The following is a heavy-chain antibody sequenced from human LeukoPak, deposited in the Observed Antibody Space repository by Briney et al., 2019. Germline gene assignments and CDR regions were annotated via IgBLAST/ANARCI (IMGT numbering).Heavy chain of an antibody. V-gene: IGHV4-34*01. Sequence: SETLSLTCAVYGGSFSGYYWSWIRQPPGKGLEWIGEINHSGSTNYNPSLKSRVTISVDTSKNQFSLKLSSVTAADTAVYYCARSRGSGYYLIDAFDIWGQGTMVTVSS. CDR2: INHSGST. CDR3: ARSRGSGYYLIDAFDI. D-gene: IGHD3-22*01. CDR1: GGSFSGYY. J-gene: IGHJ3*02.